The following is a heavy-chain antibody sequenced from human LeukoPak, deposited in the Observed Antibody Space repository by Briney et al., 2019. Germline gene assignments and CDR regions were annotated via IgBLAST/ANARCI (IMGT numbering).Heavy chain of an antibody. CDR3: ARTTLSSGYYASYAFDI. D-gene: IGHD3-22*01. V-gene: IGHV3-33*01. CDR1: GFTFSSYG. CDR2: IWYDGSSK. J-gene: IGHJ3*02. Sequence: GGSLRLSCAASGFTFSSYGMHWVRQAPGKGLEWVAVIWYDGSSKYYADSVKGRLTISRDNSKNTLYLQMNSLRAEDTAVYYCARTTLSSGYYASYAFDIWGQGTMVTVSS.